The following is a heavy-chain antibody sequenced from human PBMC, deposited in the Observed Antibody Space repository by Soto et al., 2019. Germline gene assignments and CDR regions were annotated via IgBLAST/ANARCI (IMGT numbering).Heavy chain of an antibody. CDR1: GGSISSGNW. J-gene: IGHJ6*02. D-gene: IGHD2-15*01. V-gene: IGHV4-4*02. CDR2: IYHSGST. Sequence: SETLSLTCAVSGGSISSGNWWSWVRQPPGKGLEWIGEIYHSGSTNYNPSLKSRVTISVDKSKNQFSLKLSSVTAADTAVYYCARDNCSGGSCYLGFRGGMDVWGQGTTVTVSS. CDR3: ARDNCSGGSCYLGFRGGMDV.